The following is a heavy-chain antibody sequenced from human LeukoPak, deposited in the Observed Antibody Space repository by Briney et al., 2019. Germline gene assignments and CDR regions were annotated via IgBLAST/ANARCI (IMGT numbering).Heavy chain of an antibody. D-gene: IGHD6-6*01. CDR3: ARYSSSSGYYFDY. CDR2: IYHSGST. V-gene: IGHV4-30-2*03. Sequence: SQTLSLTCAVSGGSISSGGYSWSWIRQPPGKGLEWIGSIYHSGSTYYNPSLKSRVTISVDTSKNQFSLKLSSVIAADTAVYYCARYSSSSGYYFDYWGQGTLVTVSS. CDR1: GGSISSGGYS. J-gene: IGHJ4*02.